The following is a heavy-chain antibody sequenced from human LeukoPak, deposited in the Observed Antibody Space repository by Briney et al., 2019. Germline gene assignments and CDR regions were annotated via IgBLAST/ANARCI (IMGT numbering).Heavy chain of an antibody. D-gene: IGHD6-13*01. CDR3: ARYGSSWYRAFDI. CDR1: GGSISSNGYY. J-gene: IGHJ3*02. CDR2: FYYTGST. V-gene: IGHV4-39*01. Sequence: SETLSLTCTVSGGSISSNGYYWGWIRQPPGKGLEWIGSFYYTGSTFYSPSLKSRVTISVDTSKNQFSLKLSSVTAADTAVYYCARYGSSWYRAFDIWGQGTMVTVSS.